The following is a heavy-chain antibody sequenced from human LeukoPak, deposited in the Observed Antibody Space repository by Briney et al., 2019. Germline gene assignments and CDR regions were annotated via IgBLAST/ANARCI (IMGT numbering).Heavy chain of an antibody. V-gene: IGHV1-46*01. Sequence: ASVKVSCKASGYTFTSYYMHWVRQAPGQGLEWMGIIYPSGGSTSYAQKFQGRVTMTRDTSTSTVYMELSSLRSEDTAVYYCAREAGGQLCLDYWGQGTLVTVSS. CDR3: AREAGGQLCLDY. CDR2: IYPSGGST. D-gene: IGHD5-18*01. J-gene: IGHJ4*02. CDR1: GYTFTSYY.